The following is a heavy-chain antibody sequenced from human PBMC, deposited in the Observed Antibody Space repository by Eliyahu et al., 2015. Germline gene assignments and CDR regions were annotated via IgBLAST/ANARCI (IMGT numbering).Heavy chain of an antibody. CDR2: VXTADDT. CDR3: AKKVVGSNPFDF. CDR1: GFTFSSHA. J-gene: IGHJ4*02. D-gene: IGHD1-26*01. V-gene: IGHV3-23*01. Sequence: EVQLLESGGGLVQPGGSLRLSCXAXGFTFSSHAMTWVRQAPGKGLEWVSTVXTADDTYYXDXVKGRFILSRDNSRNMLNLQMNSLRTDDTAIYYCAKKVVGSNPFDFWGQGTLVTVSS.